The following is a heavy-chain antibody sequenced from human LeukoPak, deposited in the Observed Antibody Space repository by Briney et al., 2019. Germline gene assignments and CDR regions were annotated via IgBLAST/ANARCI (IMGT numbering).Heavy chain of an antibody. D-gene: IGHD1-1*01. CDR3: AKLRQTGYYFDY. J-gene: IGHJ4*02. Sequence: GGSLRLSCAASGFIFSSYGMHWVRQAPGRGLEGVAFIRYDGGNRYYADSVKGRFTISRDNSKNTLYLQMNSLRVEDTAVYFCAKLRQTGYYFDYWGQGTLVTVSS. V-gene: IGHV3-30*02. CDR1: GFIFSSYG. CDR2: IRYDGGNR.